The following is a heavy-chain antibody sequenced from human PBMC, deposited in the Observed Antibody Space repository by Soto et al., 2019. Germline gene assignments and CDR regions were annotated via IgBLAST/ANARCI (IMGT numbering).Heavy chain of an antibody. D-gene: IGHD3-10*01. CDR1: GYTFTSYA. CDR3: ARGGGGSGSYYRYYYYGMDV. CDR2: INAGNGNT. Sequence: ASVKVSCKASGYTFTSYAMHWVGQAPGQRLEWMGWINAGNGNTKYSQKFQGRVTITRDTSASTAYMELSSLRSEDTAVYYCARGGGGSGSYYRYYYYGMDVWGQGTTVTVS. J-gene: IGHJ6*02. V-gene: IGHV1-3*01.